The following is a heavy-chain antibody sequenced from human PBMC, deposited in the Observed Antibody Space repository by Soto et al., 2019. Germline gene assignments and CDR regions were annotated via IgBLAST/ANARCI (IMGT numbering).Heavy chain of an antibody. Sequence: PGESLKISCKGSGYSFTSYWIGWVRQMPGKGLEWMGIIYPGDSDTRYSPSFQGQVTISADKSISTAYLQWSSLKASDTAMYYCARHPEVLRYFDWLSNGYFDYWGQGTLVTVSS. CDR3: ARHPEVLRYFDWLSNGYFDY. CDR2: IYPGDSDT. D-gene: IGHD3-9*01. CDR1: GYSFTSYW. V-gene: IGHV5-51*01. J-gene: IGHJ4*02.